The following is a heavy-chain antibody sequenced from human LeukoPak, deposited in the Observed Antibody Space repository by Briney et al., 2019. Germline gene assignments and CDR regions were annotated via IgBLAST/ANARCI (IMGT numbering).Heavy chain of an antibody. D-gene: IGHD1-1*01. CDR2: VKKDESEK. V-gene: IGHV3-7*04. J-gene: IGHJ5*02. Sequence: PGGSLRLSCAASGFTFSSYWMSWVRHAPGKGLEWVANVKKDESEKFYVDSVKGRFTISRDNAKNSLYLQKNSLRAEDTAVYYCARAYISPNWFDPWGQGTLVTASS. CDR3: ARAYISPNWFDP. CDR1: GFTFSSYW.